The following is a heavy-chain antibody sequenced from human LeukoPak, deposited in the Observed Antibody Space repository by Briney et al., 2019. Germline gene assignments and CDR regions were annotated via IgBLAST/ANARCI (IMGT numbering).Heavy chain of an antibody. CDR2: IYTSGST. J-gene: IGHJ4*02. V-gene: IGHV4-61*02. CDR3: ARGRFLEWLSILDYFDY. CDR1: GGSICSASSY. Sequence: SQTLCLTCTDPGGSICSASSYWSSIRQPDGKGLEWHGLIYTSGSTNYNPSLKSRVTISVDTSKNQFSLKLSSVTAADTAVYYCARGRFLEWLSILDYFDYWGQGTLVTVSS. D-gene: IGHD3-3*01.